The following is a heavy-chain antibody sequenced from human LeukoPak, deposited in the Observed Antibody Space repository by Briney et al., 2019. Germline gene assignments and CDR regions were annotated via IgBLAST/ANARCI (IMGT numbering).Heavy chain of an antibody. V-gene: IGHV3-23*01. D-gene: IGHD6-13*01. CDR3: ARDREWQLVRAYYYYMDV. Sequence: GGSLRLSCAASGFTFSSYAMSWVRQAPGKGLEWVSAISGSGGSTYYADSVKGRFTISRDNSKNSFYLQMNSLRAEDTAVYYCARDREWQLVRAYYYYMDVWGKGTTVTVSS. CDR1: GFTFSSYA. J-gene: IGHJ6*03. CDR2: ISGSGGST.